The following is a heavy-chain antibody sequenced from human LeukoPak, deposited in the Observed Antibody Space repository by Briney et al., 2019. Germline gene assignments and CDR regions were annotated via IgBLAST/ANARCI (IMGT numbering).Heavy chain of an antibody. CDR1: GFTFSSYA. V-gene: IGHV3-64*01. Sequence: GGSLRLSCAASGFTFSSYAMHWVRQAPGKGLEYVSAISGNGDSTYYANSVKGRFTISRDNSKNTLYLQMNSLRAEDTAVYYCAKDRRYSSSWYYFDYWGQGTLVTVSS. CDR2: ISGNGDST. D-gene: IGHD6-13*01. J-gene: IGHJ4*02. CDR3: AKDRRYSSSWYYFDY.